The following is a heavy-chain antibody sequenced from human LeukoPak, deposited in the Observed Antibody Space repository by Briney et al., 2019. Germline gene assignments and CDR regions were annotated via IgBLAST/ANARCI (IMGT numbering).Heavy chain of an antibody. CDR1: GFTFSTYN. CDR2: ISTSSSYI. Sequence: GGSLRLSCAASGFTFSTYNMKWVRQAPGKGLEWVSSISTSSSYIYYADSVKGRFTISRDNARNSLNLQMNSLRVEDTAVYYCARDRDWNSGFDYWGQGTPVTVSS. D-gene: IGHD1-7*01. V-gene: IGHV3-21*01. CDR3: ARDRDWNSGFDY. J-gene: IGHJ4*02.